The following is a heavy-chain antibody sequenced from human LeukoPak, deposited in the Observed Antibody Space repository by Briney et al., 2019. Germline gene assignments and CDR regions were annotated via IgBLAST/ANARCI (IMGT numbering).Heavy chain of an antibody. CDR1: GFALKSYS. Sequence: PGGSLRLPCAGSGFALKSYSLSWVRQAPGRGLEWVSSISSSSSYIYYADSVKGRFTISRDNAKNSLYLQMNSLRAEDTAVYYCARDDHSRLLWFGDGDAFDIWGQGTMVTVSS. CDR2: ISSSSSYI. CDR3: ARDDHSRLLWFGDGDAFDI. D-gene: IGHD3-10*01. J-gene: IGHJ3*02. V-gene: IGHV3-21*01.